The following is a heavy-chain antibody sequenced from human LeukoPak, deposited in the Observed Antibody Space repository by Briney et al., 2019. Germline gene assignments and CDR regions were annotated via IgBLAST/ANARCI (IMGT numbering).Heavy chain of an antibody. CDR1: GYTFTSYG. V-gene: IGHV1-18*01. J-gene: IGHJ4*02. Sequence: GASVKVSCKASGYTFTSYGISWVRQAPGQGLEWMGWISAYSGNTNYAQKLQGRVTMTTDTSTSTAYMELRSLRSDDTAVYYCARVFLERRGNGILGYWGQGTLVTVSS. CDR2: ISAYSGNT. CDR3: ARVFLERRGNGILGY. D-gene: IGHD1-1*01.